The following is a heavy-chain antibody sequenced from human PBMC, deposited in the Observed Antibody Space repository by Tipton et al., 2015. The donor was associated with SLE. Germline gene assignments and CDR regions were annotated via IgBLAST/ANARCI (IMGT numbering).Heavy chain of an antibody. D-gene: IGHD4-17*01. V-gene: IGHV4-59*11. J-gene: IGHJ5*02. CDR2: IHDNGNT. CDR3: VRGLGEIDYGDYGDL. CDR1: GGSINGHY. Sequence: TLSLTCTVSGGSINGHYWSWIRQPPGKPLEWIGYIHDNGNTDYNPSLKSRVNISADTSKNQFSLRLTSVTAADTAVYYCVRGLGEIDYGDYGDLWGQGTLVTVSS.